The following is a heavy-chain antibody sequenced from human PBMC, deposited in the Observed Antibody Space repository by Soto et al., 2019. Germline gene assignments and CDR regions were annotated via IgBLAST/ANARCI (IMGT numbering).Heavy chain of an antibody. CDR3: ASNQIPGTFDY. V-gene: IGHV4-30-4*01. D-gene: IGHD6-13*01. J-gene: IGHJ4*02. Sequence: SETLSLTCTVSGVSISSGDYYWSWIRQPPGKGLEWIGYIYYSGSTYYNPSLKSRVTISVDTSKNQFSLKLSSVTAADTAVYYCASNQIPGTFDYWGQGTLVTVSS. CDR2: IYYSGST. CDR1: GVSISSGDYY.